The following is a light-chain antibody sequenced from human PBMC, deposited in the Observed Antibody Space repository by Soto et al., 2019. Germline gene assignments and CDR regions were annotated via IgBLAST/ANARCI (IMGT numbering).Light chain of an antibody. CDR1: QSISSW. Sequence: DIPMTQSPSTLSASVGDRVTITCRASQSISSWLAWYQQKPGKAPKLLIYDASSLESGVPLRFSGSGSGTEFTLTISSLQPDDFTTYYCQQYNSYSPTFGQGTKVEIK. J-gene: IGKJ1*01. CDR2: DAS. CDR3: QQYNSYSPT. V-gene: IGKV1-5*01.